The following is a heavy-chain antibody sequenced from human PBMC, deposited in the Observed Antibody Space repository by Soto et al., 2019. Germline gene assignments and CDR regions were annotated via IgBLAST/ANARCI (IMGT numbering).Heavy chain of an antibody. D-gene: IGHD6-19*01. CDR2: IFHSGST. Sequence: SETLSLTCVVSGGSISDSDWWSWVRQPPGKGLEWIGEIFHSGSTNYNPSLKSRVTTSVDTSKNRFSLKLSSVTAADTAVYYCARDNIAVAGFDYWGQGTLVTVSS. J-gene: IGHJ4*02. CDR3: ARDNIAVAGFDY. CDR1: GGSISDSDW. V-gene: IGHV4-4*02.